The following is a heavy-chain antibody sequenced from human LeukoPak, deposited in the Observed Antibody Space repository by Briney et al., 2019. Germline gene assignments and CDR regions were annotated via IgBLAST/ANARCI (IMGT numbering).Heavy chain of an antibody. CDR1: GFSFSTHN. Sequence: GGSLRLSCAASGFSFSTHNMNWVRQAPGQRLEWVSSITSGSSYIYYADSVKGRFTISRDNAKSSLYLQMDSLRAEDTAVYYCARDPYSGNYGAYYYYYMDVWGKGTTVTISS. J-gene: IGHJ6*03. CDR3: ARDPYSGNYGAYYYYYMDV. D-gene: IGHD1-26*01. V-gene: IGHV3-21*01. CDR2: ITSGSSYI.